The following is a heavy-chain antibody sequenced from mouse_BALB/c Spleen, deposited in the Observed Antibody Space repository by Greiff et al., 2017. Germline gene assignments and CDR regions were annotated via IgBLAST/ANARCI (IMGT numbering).Heavy chain of an antibody. J-gene: IGHJ2*01. V-gene: IGHV5-4*02. CDR1: GFTFSDYY. D-gene: IGHD2-4*01. CDR3: ARGYDYDDY. Sequence: EVMLVESGGGLVKPGGSLKLSCAASGFTFSDYYMYWVRQTPEKRLEWVATISDGGSYTYYPDSVKGRFTISRDNAKNNLYLQMSSLKSEDTAMYYCARGYDYDDYWGQGTTLTVSS. CDR2: ISDGGSYT.